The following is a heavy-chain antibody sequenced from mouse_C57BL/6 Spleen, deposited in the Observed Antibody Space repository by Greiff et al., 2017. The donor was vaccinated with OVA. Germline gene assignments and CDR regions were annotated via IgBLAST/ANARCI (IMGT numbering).Heavy chain of an antibody. CDR2: IDPETGGT. Sequence: VQLQQPGAELVRPGASVTLSCKASGYTFTDYEMHWVKQTPVHGLEWIGAIDPETGGTAYNQKFKGKAILTADKSSSTAYMELRSLTSEDSAVYYCTRDVEFVYAMDYWGQGTSVTVSS. CDR3: TRDVEFVYAMDY. V-gene: IGHV1-15*01. CDR1: GYTFTDYE. J-gene: IGHJ4*01.